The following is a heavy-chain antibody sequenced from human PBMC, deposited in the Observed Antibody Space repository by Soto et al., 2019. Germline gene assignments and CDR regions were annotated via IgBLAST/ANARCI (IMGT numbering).Heavy chain of an antibody. V-gene: IGHV3-74*01. D-gene: IGHD2-2*01. CDR1: GFTFSSYW. Sequence: EVQLVESGGGLVQPGGSLRLSCGASGFTFSSYWMQWVRQAPGEGLVWLSHINGDGSSTNYADSVRGRFTISRDNAKNTLYLQMNSLRAEDTAVYYCTRRGAAAYFDYSGQGTLVTVSS. CDR2: INGDGSST. J-gene: IGHJ4*02. CDR3: TRRGAAAYFDY.